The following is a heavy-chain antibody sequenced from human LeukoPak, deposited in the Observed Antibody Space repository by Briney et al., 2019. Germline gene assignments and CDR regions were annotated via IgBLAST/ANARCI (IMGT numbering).Heavy chain of an antibody. CDR1: GYTFTSYA. Sequence: ASVKVSCKASGYTFTSYAMNWVRQAPGQGPEWMGWINTNTGNPTYAQGFTGRFVFSLDTSVSTAYLQISSLKAEDTAVYYCARDPGQQLVPIPLYYFDYWGQGTLVTVSS. D-gene: IGHD6-13*01. CDR3: ARDPGQQLVPIPLYYFDY. CDR2: INTNTGNP. V-gene: IGHV7-4-1*02. J-gene: IGHJ4*02.